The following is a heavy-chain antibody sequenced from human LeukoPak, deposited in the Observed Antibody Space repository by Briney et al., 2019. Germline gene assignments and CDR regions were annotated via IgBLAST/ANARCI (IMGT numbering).Heavy chain of an antibody. CDR3: ARDYYDGGGYFDL. D-gene: IGHD3-22*01. CDR2: IGSYSRHI. Sequence: PGESLRLSCAASGISFSTFRMNWVRQAPGKGLEWVSSIGSYSRHIYFADSVKGRFATSRDNAKNSLYLQMNNLRAEDTAVYYCARDYYDGGGYFDLWGQGALVTVSS. CDR1: GISFSTFR. J-gene: IGHJ4*02. V-gene: IGHV3-21*01.